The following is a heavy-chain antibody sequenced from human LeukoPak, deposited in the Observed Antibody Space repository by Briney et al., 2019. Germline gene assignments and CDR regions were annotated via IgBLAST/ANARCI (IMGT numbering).Heavy chain of an antibody. CDR1: GFTFSSYA. V-gene: IGHV3-23*01. Sequence: PGGSLRLSCAASGFTFSSYAMSWVRQAPGKGLEWVSAISGSGGSTYYADSVKGRFTISRDNSKNTLYLQMNSLRAEDTAVYYCARVGVWYFPIVHVGEFNWFDPWGQGTLVTVSS. J-gene: IGHJ5*02. CDR3: ARVGVWYFPIVHVGEFNWFDP. CDR2: ISGSGGST. D-gene: IGHD3-10*01.